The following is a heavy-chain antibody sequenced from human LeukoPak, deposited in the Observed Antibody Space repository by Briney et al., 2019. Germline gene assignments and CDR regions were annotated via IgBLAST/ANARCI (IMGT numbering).Heavy chain of an antibody. J-gene: IGHJ5*02. D-gene: IGHD2-2*01. Sequence: ASVKVSCKASGYTFTGYYMRWVRQAPGQGLEWMGWINPNSGGTNYAQKFQGRVTMTRDTSISTAYMELSRLRSDDTAVYYCARSGQYCSSTSCQNWFDPWGQGTLVTVSS. CDR1: GYTFTGYY. V-gene: IGHV1-2*02. CDR3: ARSGQYCSSTSCQNWFDP. CDR2: INPNSGGT.